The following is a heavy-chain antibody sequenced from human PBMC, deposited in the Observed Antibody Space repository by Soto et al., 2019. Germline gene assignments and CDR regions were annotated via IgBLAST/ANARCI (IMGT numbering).Heavy chain of an antibody. V-gene: IGHV4-31*03. CDR2: IYYNGDT. CDR1: GAPISRSGSF. CDR3: VAVDGNWFDP. D-gene: IGHD6-19*01. Sequence: QVQLQESGPGLLKPSQTLALTCSVSGAPISRSGSFWSWIRQHAETGLEWIGYIYYNGDTYYNPSLKSRVRMSLDTSENQFSLKLNSVTAADTAVYYCVAVDGNWFDPWGQGTLVTVSS. J-gene: IGHJ5*02.